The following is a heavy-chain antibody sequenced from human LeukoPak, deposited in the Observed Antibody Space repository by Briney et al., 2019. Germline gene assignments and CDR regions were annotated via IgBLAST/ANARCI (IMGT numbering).Heavy chain of an antibody. CDR3: ARSYSSGLHY. CDR1: GDSVSSNSAA. Sequence: SQTLSLTCAISGDSVSSNSAAWNWIRQSPSRDLKWLGRTYYRSKWYNDYAISVKSRITIKPDTSKNQFSLQLNSVSPEDTSGDYCARSYSSGLHYWGQGTLVTVSS. V-gene: IGHV6-1*01. J-gene: IGHJ4*02. CDR2: TYYRSKWYN. D-gene: IGHD6-19*01.